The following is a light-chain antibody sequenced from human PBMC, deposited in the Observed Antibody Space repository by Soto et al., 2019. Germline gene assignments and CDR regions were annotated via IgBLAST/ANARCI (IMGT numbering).Light chain of an antibody. V-gene: IGLV1-40*01. J-gene: IGLJ1*01. CDR3: QSYDSRRGGHV. Sequence: QSVLPQPPSVSGAPGQRVTISCTGSSSNVGAVYTVQWCQQLSGSAPKHRIFGNNKRASGVPDRFSGSKSGTSASLAITGLQAEDEGDYYCQSYDSRRGGHVFGTGTKLTVL. CDR1: SSNVGAVYT. CDR2: GNN.